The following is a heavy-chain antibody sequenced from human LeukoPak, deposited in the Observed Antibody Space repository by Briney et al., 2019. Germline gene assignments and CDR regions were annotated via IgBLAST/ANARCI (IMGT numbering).Heavy chain of an antibody. CDR3: ARELGIAARPFDY. J-gene: IGHJ4*02. D-gene: IGHD6-6*01. CDR2: IIPIFGTA. Sequence: ASVKVSCKASGYTFTSYGISWVRQAPGQGLEWMGRIIPIFGTANYAQKFQGRVTITTDESTSTAYMELSSLRSEDTAVYYCARELGIAARPFDYWGQGTLVTVSS. V-gene: IGHV1-69*05. CDR1: GYTFTSYG.